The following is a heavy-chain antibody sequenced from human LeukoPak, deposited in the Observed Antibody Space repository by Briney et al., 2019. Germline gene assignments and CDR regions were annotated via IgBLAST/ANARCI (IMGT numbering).Heavy chain of an antibody. CDR1: GFTFSSYS. CDR2: ISSSSSYI. Sequence: GGSLRLSCAASGFTFSSYSMNWVRQAPGKGLEWVSSISSSSSYIYYADSVKGRFTISRDNAKNSLYLQMNSLRAEDTAVYYCARVTAAGVPGAFDIWGQGTMVTVSS. D-gene: IGHD6-13*01. CDR3: ARVTAAGVPGAFDI. J-gene: IGHJ3*02. V-gene: IGHV3-21*01.